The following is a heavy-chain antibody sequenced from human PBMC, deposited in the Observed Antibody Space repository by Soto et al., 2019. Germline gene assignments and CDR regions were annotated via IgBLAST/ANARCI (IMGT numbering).Heavy chain of an antibody. Sequence: QVQLVQSGAEVKKPGSSVKVSCKASGVTFSSYAISWVRQAPGQGLEWMGGIIPISGTANYAQKFQGRVTITADESTSTAYMELSSLRSEDTAVYYCARSQGSSTSLEIYYYYYYGMEVWGQGTRVTVSS. CDR2: IIPISGTA. V-gene: IGHV1-69*01. CDR1: GVTFSSYA. CDR3: ARSQGSSTSLEIYYYYYYGMEV. D-gene: IGHD2-2*01. J-gene: IGHJ6*02.